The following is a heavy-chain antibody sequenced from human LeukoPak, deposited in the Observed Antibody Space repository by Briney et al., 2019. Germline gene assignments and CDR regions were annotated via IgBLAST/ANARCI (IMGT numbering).Heavy chain of an antibody. Sequence: SETLSLTCTVSGVSVSSGRYFWSWIRQPPGKGLEWIGYIYYSASTNFNPSLKSRVTMSVDTSKNQSSLKLNSVTTADTAVYYCARAEGAYDRAFDYWGQGTLVTVSS. D-gene: IGHD3-22*01. CDR3: ARAEGAYDRAFDY. CDR1: GVSVSSGRYF. J-gene: IGHJ4*02. V-gene: IGHV4-61*01. CDR2: IYYSAST.